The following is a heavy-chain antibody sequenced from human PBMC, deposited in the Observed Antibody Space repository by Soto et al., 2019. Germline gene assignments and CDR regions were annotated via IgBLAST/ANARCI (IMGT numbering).Heavy chain of an antibody. CDR1: GYPVTAYY. CDR2: INPATGAA. CDR3: ARGGGVGVAGSAAFDM. D-gene: IGHD3-3*01. V-gene: IGHV1-2*02. J-gene: IGHJ3*02. Sequence: QLHLVQSGAVVKKPGASVTVSCSASGYPVTAYYMHWVRQAPGRGLEWMGGINPATGAAKYTQTFKGRVTMPGDTSTSTVFRELSGLTSEDTAVFYCARGGGVGVAGSAAFDMWGQGTLVTVSS.